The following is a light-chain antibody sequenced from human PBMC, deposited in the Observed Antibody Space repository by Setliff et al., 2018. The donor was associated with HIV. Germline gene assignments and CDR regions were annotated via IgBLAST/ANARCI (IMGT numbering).Light chain of an antibody. CDR1: SSDVGGYNS. CDR3: CSYAGSYSFV. J-gene: IGLJ1*01. V-gene: IGLV2-11*01. CDR2: EVS. Sequence: QSALTQPASVSGSPGQSITISCTGTSSDVGGYNSVSWYQQHPGKAPKLMIYEVSNRPSGVPDRISGSKSGTTASLTISGLQGEDEADYHCCSYAGSYSFVFGTGTKVTVL.